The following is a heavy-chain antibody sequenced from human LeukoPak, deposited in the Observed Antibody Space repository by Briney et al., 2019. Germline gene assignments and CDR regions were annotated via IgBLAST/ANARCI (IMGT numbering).Heavy chain of an antibody. Sequence: SETLSLTSAVYGGSFSGYYWSWIRQPPGKGLEWIGEINHSGSTNYNPSLKSRVTISVDTSKNQFSLKLSSVTAADTAVYYCARYPNSSSWYERDAFDIWGQGTMVTVSS. V-gene: IGHV4-34*01. CDR3: ARYPNSSSWYERDAFDI. J-gene: IGHJ3*02. CDR1: GGSFSGYY. CDR2: INHSGST. D-gene: IGHD6-13*01.